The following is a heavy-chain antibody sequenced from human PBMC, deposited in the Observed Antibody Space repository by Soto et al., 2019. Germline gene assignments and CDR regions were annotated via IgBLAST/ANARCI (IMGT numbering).Heavy chain of an antibody. CDR2: IYYSGST. CDR1: GGSISSYY. CDR3: ARGLGGIAVAGTGSWFDP. Sequence: SETLSLTCTVSGGSISSYYWSWIRQPPGKGLEWIGYIYYSGSTNYNPSLESRVTISVDTSKNQFSLKLSSVTAADTAVYYCARGLGGIAVAGTGSWFDPWGQGTLVTVSS. J-gene: IGHJ5*02. D-gene: IGHD6-19*01. V-gene: IGHV4-59*01.